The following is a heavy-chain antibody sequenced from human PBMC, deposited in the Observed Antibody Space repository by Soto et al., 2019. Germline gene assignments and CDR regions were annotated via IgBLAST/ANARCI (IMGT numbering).Heavy chain of an antibody. CDR3: ARLPGQDTAMANFDY. D-gene: IGHD5-18*01. J-gene: IGHJ4*02. V-gene: IGHV3-23*01. CDR1: GFTFSSYA. CDR2: ISGSGGST. Sequence: GGSLRLSCAASGFTFSSYAMSWVRQAPGKGLEWVSAISGSGGSTYYADSVKGRFTISRDNSKNTLYLQMNSLRAEDTAVYYCARLPGQDTAMANFDYWGQGTLVTVSS.